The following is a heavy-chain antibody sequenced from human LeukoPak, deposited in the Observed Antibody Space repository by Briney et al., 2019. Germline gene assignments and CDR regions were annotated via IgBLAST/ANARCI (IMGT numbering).Heavy chain of an antibody. Sequence: SETLSLTCTVSGGSISSGDYYWSWIRQPPGKGLEWIGYIYYSGSTYYNPSLKSRVTISVDTSKNQFSLKLRSVTAADTAVYYCARAVLGRYYYYYYMDVWGKGTTVTVSS. V-gene: IGHV4-30-4*02. J-gene: IGHJ6*03. CDR3: ARAVLGRYYYYYYMDV. CDR2: IYYSGST. D-gene: IGHD7-27*01. CDR1: GGSISSGDYY.